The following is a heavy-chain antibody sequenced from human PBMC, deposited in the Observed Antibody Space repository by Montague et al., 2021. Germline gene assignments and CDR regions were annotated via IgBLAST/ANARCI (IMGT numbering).Heavy chain of an antibody. D-gene: IGHD1-26*01. Sequence: SLRLSCAASGFTFSTYNIHWVRQAPGKGLEWVAALLYDGNNEYYADSVKGRFTFSRDNSKNTLYLQMNSLRAEDTAVYYCARGGGGYLDYWGPGDPGHRLL. CDR3: ARGGGGYLDY. J-gene: IGHJ4*03. CDR1: GFTFSTYN. V-gene: IGHV3-30-3*01. CDR2: LLYDGNNE.